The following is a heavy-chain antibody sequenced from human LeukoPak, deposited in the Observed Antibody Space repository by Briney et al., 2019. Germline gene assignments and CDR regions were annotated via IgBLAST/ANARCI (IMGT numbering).Heavy chain of an antibody. CDR1: GGSISSSSYY. V-gene: IGHV4-61*05. J-gene: IGHJ6*03. D-gene: IGHD2-8*01. CDR2: IYYSGST. Sequence: SETLSLTCTVSGGSISSSSYYWGWIRQPPGKGLEWIGYIYYSGSTNYNPSLKSRVTISVDTSKNQFSLKLSSVTAADTAVYYCARVSSTDGYYYMDVWGKGTTVTISS. CDR3: ARVSSTDGYYYMDV.